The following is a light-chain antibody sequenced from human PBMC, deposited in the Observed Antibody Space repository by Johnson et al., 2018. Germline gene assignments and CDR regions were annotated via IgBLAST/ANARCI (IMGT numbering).Light chain of an antibody. CDR3: GTWDSSLSAGNV. V-gene: IGLV1-51*01. Sequence: QSVLTQPPSVSAAPGQKVTISCSRSSSNFGNNYVSWYQQLPGTAPKLLIYDNTKRPSGIPDQFSGSKSGTSATLAITGLQTGDEADYYCGTWDSSLSAGNVFGTGTKVTVL. CDR2: DNT. CDR1: SSNFGNNY. J-gene: IGLJ1*01.